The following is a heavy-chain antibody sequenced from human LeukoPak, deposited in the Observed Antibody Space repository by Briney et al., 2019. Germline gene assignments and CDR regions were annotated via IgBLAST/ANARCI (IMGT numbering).Heavy chain of an antibody. CDR1: GFTFSSYS. CDR3: ANLEGGYSSSWSHY. D-gene: IGHD6-13*01. V-gene: IGHV3-21*01. J-gene: IGHJ4*02. Sequence: GGSLRLSCAASGFTFSSYSMNWVRQAPGKGLEWVSSISSSGNYIYYADSVKGRFTISRDNAKSSLYLQMNSLRAEDTAVYYCANLEGGYSSSWSHYRGQGTLVTVSS. CDR2: ISSSGNYI.